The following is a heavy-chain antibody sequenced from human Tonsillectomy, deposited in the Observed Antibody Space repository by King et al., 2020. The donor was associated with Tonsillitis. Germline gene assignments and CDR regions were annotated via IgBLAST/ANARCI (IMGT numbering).Heavy chain of an antibody. J-gene: IGHJ2*01. D-gene: IGHD2-21*01. CDR1: GYSLTSFW. CDR3: ARSDWANWYFDL. CDR2: IYPGDSDA. V-gene: IGHV5-51*03. Sequence: QLVQSGAEVKKPEESLKISCKASGYSLTSFWIGWVRQMPGKGLEWMGIIYPGDSDAKYSPSFEGQVTMSVDKSIGTAFLEWSSLKASDTAMYYCARSDWANWYFDLWGRGTPVIVSS.